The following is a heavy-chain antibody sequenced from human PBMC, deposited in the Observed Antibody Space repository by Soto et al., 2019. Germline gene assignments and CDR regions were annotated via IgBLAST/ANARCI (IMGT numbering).Heavy chain of an antibody. CDR1: GFTFSNAW. Sequence: EVQLVESGGGLVKPGGSLRLSCAASGFTFSNAWMSWVRQSPGKVLEWVGRIKSKTDGGATEYAAPVKGRFTISRDDSKNTLYLQMHSLMTEDTAVYYCARDSVVVADFCWGQGTLVTVSS. J-gene: IGHJ4*02. D-gene: IGHD2-15*01. CDR3: ARDSVVVADFC. CDR2: IKSKTDGGAT. V-gene: IGHV3-15*01.